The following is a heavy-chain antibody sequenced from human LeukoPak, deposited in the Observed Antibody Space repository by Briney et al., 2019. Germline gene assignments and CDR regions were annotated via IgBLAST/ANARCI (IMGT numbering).Heavy chain of an antibody. Sequence: SETLSLTCIVSGGSISGYHWSWIRQPPGKGLEWVGYIYYSGSTNYSPPLKSRVTISVDKAKNQFSLKLSSVTAADTAVYYCARLWSGHRLGGRVYYYGMDVWGQGTTVTVSS. CDR1: GGSISGYH. CDR2: IYYSGST. J-gene: IGHJ6*02. V-gene: IGHV4-59*08. CDR3: ARLWSGHRLGGRVYYYGMDV. D-gene: IGHD3-3*01.